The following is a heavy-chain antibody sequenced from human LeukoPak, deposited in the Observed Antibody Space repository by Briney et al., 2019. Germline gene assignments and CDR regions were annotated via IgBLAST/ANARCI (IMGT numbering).Heavy chain of an antibody. CDR1: GESFSSYF. D-gene: IGHD1-1*01. CDR3: ARRTTLYWYFDL. J-gene: IGHJ2*01. CDR2: VNHSGAP. V-gene: IGHV4-34*01. Sequence: SETLSLTCAVYGESFSSYFWRWIRQPPGEGLEWIGEVNHSGAPNYNPSLKSRVTMAVDTSKNQFSLKLSSVTAADTAVYYCARRTTLYWYFDLWGRGTLVTVSS.